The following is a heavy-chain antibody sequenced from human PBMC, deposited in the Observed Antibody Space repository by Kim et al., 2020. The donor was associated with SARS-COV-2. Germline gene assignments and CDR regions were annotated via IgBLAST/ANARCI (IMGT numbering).Heavy chain of an antibody. D-gene: IGHD2-21*01. V-gene: IGHV1-18*01. CDR2: NT. CDR3: ARDLWGYFGY. J-gene: IGHJ4*02. Sequence: NTNYAQKLQGRVTMTTDTSTSTAYMELRSLRSDDTAVYYCARDLWGYFGYWGQGTLVTVSS.